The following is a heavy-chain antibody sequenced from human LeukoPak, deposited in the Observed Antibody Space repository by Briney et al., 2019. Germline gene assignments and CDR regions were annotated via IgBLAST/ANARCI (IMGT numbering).Heavy chain of an antibody. CDR1: GGSISSYY. D-gene: IGHD3-10*01. CDR2: IYYSGST. V-gene: IGHV4-59*01. Sequence: SETLSLTCTVSGGSISSYYWSWIRQPPGKGLEWIGYIYYSGSTNYNPSLKSRVTISVDTSKNQFSLKLSSVTAADTAVYYCARDRGVGSYFDYWGQGTLVTVSS. J-gene: IGHJ4*02. CDR3: ARDRGVGSYFDY.